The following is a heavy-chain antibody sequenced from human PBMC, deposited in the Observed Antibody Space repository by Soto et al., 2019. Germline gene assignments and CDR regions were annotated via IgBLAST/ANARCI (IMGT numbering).Heavy chain of an antibody. D-gene: IGHD5-18*01. CDR2: INHSGST. J-gene: IGHJ3*02. CDR1: GGSFSGYY. Sequence: SETLSLTCAVYGGSFSGYYWIWIRQPPGKGLEWIGEINHSGSTNYNPSLKSRVTISVDTSKNQFSLKLSSVTAADTAVYYCASDTARLAFDIWGQGTMVTVSS. V-gene: IGHV4-34*01. CDR3: ASDTARLAFDI.